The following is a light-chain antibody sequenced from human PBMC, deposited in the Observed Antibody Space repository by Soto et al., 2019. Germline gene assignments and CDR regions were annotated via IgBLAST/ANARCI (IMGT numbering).Light chain of an antibody. Sequence: QSVLTQPASVSGSPGQSLIISCTGTSSDIGGYNYVSWYQQHPGKAPKLMLYDVIVRPSGVSNRFSGSKSGNTASLTISGLQAEDEADYYCSSYITTSTLVFGTGTKVTVL. CDR2: DVI. V-gene: IGLV2-14*01. CDR1: SSDIGGYNY. J-gene: IGLJ1*01. CDR3: SSYITTSTLV.